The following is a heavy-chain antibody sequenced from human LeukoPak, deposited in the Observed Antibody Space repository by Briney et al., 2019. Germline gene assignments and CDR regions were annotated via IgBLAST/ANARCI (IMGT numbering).Heavy chain of an antibody. CDR3: ARGGRDAFDI. J-gene: IGHJ3*02. CDR2: TYGGGST. CDR1: GFXVSGNY. V-gene: IGHV3-53*01. Sequence: GGSLRLSCTASGFXVSGNYISWVRQAPGQGLEWVSVTYGGGSTYYADSVKGRFTISRDNSKNTLFLQMNSLRAEDTAVYYCARGGRDAFDIWGQGTMVTVSS.